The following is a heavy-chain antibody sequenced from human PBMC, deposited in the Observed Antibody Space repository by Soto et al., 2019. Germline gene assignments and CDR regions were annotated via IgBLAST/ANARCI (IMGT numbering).Heavy chain of an antibody. V-gene: IGHV1-18*01. Sequence: QVQLVQSGAEVKKPGASVKVSCKASGYTFTSYGITWVRQAPGQGLEWMGWISAYNGNTKYAQKLKGRVIMTTDTSTSKAYMELRSLRSDDTAVYYCARDMAWDYIWGSYRYTGFDYWGQGTLVTVSS. CDR1: GYTFTSYG. CDR3: ARDMAWDYIWGSYRYTGFDY. CDR2: ISAYNGNT. D-gene: IGHD3-16*02. J-gene: IGHJ4*02.